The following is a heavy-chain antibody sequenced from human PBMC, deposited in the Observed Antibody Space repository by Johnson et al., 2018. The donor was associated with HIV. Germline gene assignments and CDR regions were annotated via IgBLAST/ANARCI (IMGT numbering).Heavy chain of an antibody. Sequence: QVQLVESGGGVVQPGRSLRLSCAASGFTFSSYAMHWVRKAPGKGLEWVAVISYDGSNKYYADSVKGRFTISRDNSKNTLYLQMNSLRAEDTAVYYCARALTTDAFDIWGQGTMVTVSS. CDR1: GFTFSSYA. V-gene: IGHV3-30-3*01. D-gene: IGHD4-17*01. J-gene: IGHJ3*02. CDR2: ISYDGSNK. CDR3: ARALTTDAFDI.